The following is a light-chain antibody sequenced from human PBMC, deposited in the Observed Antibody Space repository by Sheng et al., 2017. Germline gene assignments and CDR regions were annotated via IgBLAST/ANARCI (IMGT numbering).Light chain of an antibody. CDR3: QQRSNWPLT. Sequence: EIVLTQSPGTLSLSPGERGTLSCRASQSLTSSHLAWYQQKPGQAPRLLIFATSSRATDIPDRFSGSGSGTDFTLTISSLEPEDFAVYYCQQRSNWPLTFGGGTEVEIK. CDR1: QSLTSSH. CDR2: ATS. J-gene: IGKJ4*01. V-gene: IGKV3D-20*02.